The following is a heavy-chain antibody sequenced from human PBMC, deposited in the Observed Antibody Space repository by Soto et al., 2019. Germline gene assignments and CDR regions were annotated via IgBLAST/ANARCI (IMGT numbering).Heavy chain of an antibody. J-gene: IGHJ4*02. CDR3: ARGQYQLLWGGIDY. CDR2: IYHSGST. V-gene: IGHV4-4*02. CDR1: SGSISSINW. D-gene: IGHD2-2*01. Sequence: SETLSLTCAVSSGSISSINWWSWVRQPPGKGLEWIGEIYHSGSTNYNPSLKSRVTISVDKSKNQFSLKLSSVTAADTAVYYCARGQYQLLWGGIDYWGQGTLVTVSS.